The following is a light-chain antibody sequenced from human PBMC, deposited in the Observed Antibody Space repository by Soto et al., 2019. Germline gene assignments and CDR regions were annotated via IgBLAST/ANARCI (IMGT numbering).Light chain of an antibody. V-gene: IGKV1-39*01. CDR3: QESYSTQWT. Sequence: IQLTHSPFSLSASIGDRVTVTCRASQGISSYVAWCQQKPGKAPNLMIYAASTLQSGVPSRFSGSGSGTDFTLTISSLQPEDFATYYCQESYSTQWTFGQVTKVDI. CDR1: QGISSY. CDR2: AAS. J-gene: IGKJ1*01.